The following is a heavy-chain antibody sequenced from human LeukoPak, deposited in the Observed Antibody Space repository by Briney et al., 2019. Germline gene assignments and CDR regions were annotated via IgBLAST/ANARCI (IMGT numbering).Heavy chain of an antibody. J-gene: IGHJ2*01. CDR2: ISAYNGNT. Sequence: ASVKVSCKASGYTFTSYGTSWVRQAPGQGLEWMGWISAYNGNTNYAQKLQGRVTMTTDTSSSTAYMELRSLRSDDTAVYYCARDLQIVTNEDWYFDLWGRGTLVTVSS. V-gene: IGHV1-18*01. CDR1: GYTFTSYG. CDR3: ARDLQIVTNEDWYFDL. D-gene: IGHD2-8*01.